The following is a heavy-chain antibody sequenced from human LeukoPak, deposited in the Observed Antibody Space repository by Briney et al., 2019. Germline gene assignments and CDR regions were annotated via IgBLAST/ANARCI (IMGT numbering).Heavy chain of an antibody. D-gene: IGHD2-15*01. J-gene: IGHJ4*02. CDR1: GYTFTSYY. CDR2: INPSGGST. CDR3: ARDQIRGLVVASLDY. V-gene: IGHV1-46*01. Sequence: GASVKVSCKASGYTFTSYYMHWVRQAPGQGLEWMGIINPSGGSTSYAQKFQGRVTMTRDTSTSTVYMELSSLRSEDTAVYYCARDQIRGLVVASLDYWGQGTLVTVSS.